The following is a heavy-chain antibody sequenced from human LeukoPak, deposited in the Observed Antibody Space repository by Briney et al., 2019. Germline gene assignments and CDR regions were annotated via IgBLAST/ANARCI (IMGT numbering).Heavy chain of an antibody. J-gene: IGHJ4*02. CDR3: GTLLSNGPFDY. Sequence: GASVKVSCKASGYTFTGYYMHWVRLAPGQGLEWMGYIYPNSGATKYAQKFQGRVTMTRDTSISTAYMELSGLRSDDTAVYYCGTLLSNGPFDYWGQGRLVTVSS. CDR2: IYPNSGAT. CDR1: GYTFTGYY. V-gene: IGHV1-2*02.